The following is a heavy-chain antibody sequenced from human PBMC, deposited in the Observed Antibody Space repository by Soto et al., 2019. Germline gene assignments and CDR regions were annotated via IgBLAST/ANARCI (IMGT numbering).Heavy chain of an antibody. J-gene: IGHJ6*02. CDR2: IYQSGSS. Sequence: SETLSLTGTVSGGSITSAGYSWNWIRQPPGKGLEWVGYIYQSGSSSDNPSLKSRVAMSLNRSKNQFSLNLTSVTAADTAVYFCARGHYRYGLDVWGQGTTVTVSS. CDR1: GGSITSAGYS. V-gene: IGHV4-30-2*01. CDR3: ARGHYRYGLDV.